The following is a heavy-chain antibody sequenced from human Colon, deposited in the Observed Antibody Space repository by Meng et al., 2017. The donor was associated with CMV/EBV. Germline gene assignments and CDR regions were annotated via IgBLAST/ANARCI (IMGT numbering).Heavy chain of an antibody. CDR1: GFTFSQSW. CDR3: ARQSTNSAYDS. D-gene: IGHD1-1*01. Sequence: GGSLRLSCAASGFTFSQSWMHWVRQTPGKGLERVSSITYGGTYITYSDSVQGRFTISRDNTMNSLYLQMNNLRAEDTAVYYCARQSTNSAYDSWGQGTLVTVSS. CDR2: ITYGGTYI. J-gene: IGHJ5*01. V-gene: IGHV3-21*06.